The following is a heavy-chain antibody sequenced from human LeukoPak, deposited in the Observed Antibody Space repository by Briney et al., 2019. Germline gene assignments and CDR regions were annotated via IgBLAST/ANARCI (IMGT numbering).Heavy chain of an antibody. Sequence: GGSLRLSCAASGFTFSSYWMSWVRQAPGKGLEWVANIKQDGSEKYYVDSVKGRFTISRDNAKNSLYLQMNSLRAEDTALYYCARSTMVRGVSNLDYWGQGTLVTVSS. D-gene: IGHD3-10*01. J-gene: IGHJ4*02. CDR2: IKQDGSEK. CDR1: GFTFSSYW. CDR3: ARSTMVRGVSNLDY. V-gene: IGHV3-7*03.